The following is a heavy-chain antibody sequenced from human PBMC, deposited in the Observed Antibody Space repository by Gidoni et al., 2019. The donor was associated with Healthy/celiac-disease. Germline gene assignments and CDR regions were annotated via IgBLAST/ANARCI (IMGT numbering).Heavy chain of an antibody. CDR1: GFTLSTYA. V-gene: IGHV3-23*04. CDR3: AKGGSVRGVAWIRALNY. CDR2: ISGSGGST. D-gene: IGHD3-10*01. Sequence: EVQLVESGGGLVQPGGSLRLPCAASGFTLSTYAMCWVRQAPGKGLEWVSAISGSGGSTYSADSVKGRFTISRDNSKNTLYLQMNSLGAEDTAVYYCAKGGSVRGVAWIRALNYWGQGTLVTVSS. J-gene: IGHJ4*02.